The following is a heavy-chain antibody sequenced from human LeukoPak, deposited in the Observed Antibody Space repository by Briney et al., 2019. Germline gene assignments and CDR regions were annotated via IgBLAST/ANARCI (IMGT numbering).Heavy chain of an antibody. CDR2: IRFDGTTQ. CDR1: GFVFSSYG. CDR3: SKESNYDSSGYFN. J-gene: IGHJ4*02. Sequence: PGGSLRLSCAASGFVFSSYGIHWVRQAPGKGLEWVSFIRFDGTTQYYADSVKGRFTISRDNSKFTVHLLMTSLRPEDTAVYYCSKESNYDSSGYFNWGRGTLVTVSS. V-gene: IGHV3-30*02. D-gene: IGHD3-22*01.